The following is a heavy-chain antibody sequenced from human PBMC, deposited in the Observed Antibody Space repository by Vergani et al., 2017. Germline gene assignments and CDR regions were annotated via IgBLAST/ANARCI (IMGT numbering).Heavy chain of an antibody. CDR1: GFTFSSYA. Sequence: EVQLLESGGGLVQPGGSLRLSCAASGFTFSSYAMSWVRQAPGKGLEWVSAISGSGGSTYYADPVKGRFTISRDNSKNTLYLQMNSLRAEDTAVYYCAKGTDYGLRKSLFDYWGQGTLVTVSS. D-gene: IGHD4-17*01. CDR3: AKGTDYGLRKSLFDY. CDR2: ISGSGGST. J-gene: IGHJ4*02. V-gene: IGHV3-23*01.